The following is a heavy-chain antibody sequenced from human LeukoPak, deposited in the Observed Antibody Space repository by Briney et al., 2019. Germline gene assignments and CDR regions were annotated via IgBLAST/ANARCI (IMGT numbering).Heavy chain of an antibody. V-gene: IGHV4-4*07. J-gene: IGHJ6*02. D-gene: IGHD3-9*01. CDR1: GGSINTYY. Sequence: SETLSLTCTVSGGSINTYYWTWIRQPAGKGLEWIGRIYASGTTKYNPSLKSRVDMSVDTSMSQCSLKLRSVTAADTAVNVCAREMKGNSDCLTGHYHSYHHGMDVWGQGTTVIVSS. CDR2: IYASGTT. CDR3: AREMKGNSDCLTGHYHSYHHGMDV.